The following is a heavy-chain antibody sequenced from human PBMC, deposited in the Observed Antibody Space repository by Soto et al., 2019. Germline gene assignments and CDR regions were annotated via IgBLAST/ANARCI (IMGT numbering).Heavy chain of an antibody. CDR3: ARGLDSVVTRLDY. Sequence: QVQLVESGGGVVQPGRSLRLSCAASGFTLSSYGMHWVRQAPGKGLEWVALIWYDGSNKYYADSVEGRFTISRDNSKNTLYLQMNILRAEDTAVYYWARGLDSVVTRLDYWGQGTLVTVSS. CDR2: IWYDGSNK. J-gene: IGHJ4*02. D-gene: IGHD4-4*01. CDR1: GFTLSSYG. V-gene: IGHV3-33*01.